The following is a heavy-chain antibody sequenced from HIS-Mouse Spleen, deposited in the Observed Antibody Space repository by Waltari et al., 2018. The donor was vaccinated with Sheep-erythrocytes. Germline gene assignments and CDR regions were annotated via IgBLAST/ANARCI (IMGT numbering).Heavy chain of an antibody. Sequence: QVQLVQSGAEVKKPGASVKVSCNASGYTFTGYYMHWVRQAPGQGLEWMGWINPNSGGTKYDTKFQGRVTMTRDTSISTAYMERSRPRSDDTAVYYCAGYSGSLDYWGQGTLVTVSS. D-gene: IGHD1-26*01. CDR1: GYTFTGYY. CDR3: AGYSGSLDY. V-gene: IGHV1-2*02. J-gene: IGHJ4*02. CDR2: INPNSGGT.